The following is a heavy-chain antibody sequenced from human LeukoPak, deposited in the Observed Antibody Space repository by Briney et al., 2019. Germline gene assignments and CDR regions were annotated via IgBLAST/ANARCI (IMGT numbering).Heavy chain of an antibody. CDR3: ARDPRGSGSGGSSRFFDS. V-gene: IGHV3-48*03. D-gene: IGHD2-15*01. Sequence: GGSLRLSCAASGFTFTSYEMNWVRQAPGKGLEWVLYISSSGSTTYYADSVKGRFTISRDSTKYSLYLQMNSLRAEDTAVYYCARDPRGSGSGGSSRFFDSWGQGTLVTVSS. CDR1: GFTFTSYE. J-gene: IGHJ4*02. CDR2: ISSSGSTT.